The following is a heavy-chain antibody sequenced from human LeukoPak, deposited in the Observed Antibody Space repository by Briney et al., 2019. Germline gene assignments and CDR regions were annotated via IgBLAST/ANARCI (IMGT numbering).Heavy chain of an antibody. CDR3: ARRGSVNALDY. D-gene: IGHD2-21*01. CDR1: GFTFSHDV. J-gene: IGHJ4*02. Sequence: GGSLRLSCAASGFTFSHDVMYWVRQAPGKRLECVAAILSDGFTTYYGDSVKGRFIISRDNSKNTLDLQMGSLRPDDLAVYYCARRGSVNALDYWGQGTLVTVSS. CDR2: ILSDGFTT. V-gene: IGHV3-64*02.